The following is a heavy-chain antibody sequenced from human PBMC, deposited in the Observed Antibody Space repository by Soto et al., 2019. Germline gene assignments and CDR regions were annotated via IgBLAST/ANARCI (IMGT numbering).Heavy chain of an antibody. V-gene: IGHV4-31*03. D-gene: IGHD6-13*01. CDR1: GGSISSGDYY. J-gene: IGHJ4*02. CDR3: ASGSSWYVDY. CDR2: IYNSGST. Sequence: SETLSLTCTVPGGSISSGDYYWSWIRQHPGKGLEWIGHIYNSGSTYYNPSLKSRVTISVDTSKNQFSLKLNSVTAADTAVYYCASGSSWYVDYWGQGTLVTVSS.